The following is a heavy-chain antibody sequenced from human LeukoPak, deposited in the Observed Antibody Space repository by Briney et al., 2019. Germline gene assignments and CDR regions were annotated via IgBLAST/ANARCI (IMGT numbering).Heavy chain of an antibody. CDR2: IWYDGSNQ. CDR3: ARDHKVTVAATSYFDY. V-gene: IGHV3-33*01. CDR1: GFTFSSYG. Sequence: GRSLRLSCAASGFTFSSYGMHWVRQAPGTGLGWWAVIWYDGSNQYYADSVKGRFTISRDNSKITLYLQMNRLRAEDTAVYYCARDHKVTVAATSYFDYWGQGTLVTVSS. D-gene: IGHD2-15*01. J-gene: IGHJ4*02.